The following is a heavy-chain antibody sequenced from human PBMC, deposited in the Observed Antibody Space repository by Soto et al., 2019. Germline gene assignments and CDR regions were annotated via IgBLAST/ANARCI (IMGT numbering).Heavy chain of an antibody. D-gene: IGHD2-2*01. CDR2: IYHSGST. CDR3: ARGGHCSSTSCYGSNYYYYYMDV. CDR1: GGSISSGGYY. Sequence: SETLSLTCTVSGGSISSGGYYWSWIRQHPGKGLEWIGYIYHSGSTYYNPSLKSRVTISVDTSKNQFSLKLSSVTAADTAVYYCARGGHCSSTSCYGSNYYYYYMDVWGKGTTVTVS. J-gene: IGHJ6*03. V-gene: IGHV4-31*03.